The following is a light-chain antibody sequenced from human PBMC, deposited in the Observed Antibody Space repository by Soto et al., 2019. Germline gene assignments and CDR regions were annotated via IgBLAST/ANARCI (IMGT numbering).Light chain of an antibody. V-gene: IGLV1-40*01. J-gene: IGLJ1*01. CDR2: GDN. CDR1: KTHFGAEYD. Sequence: VLKRESSVYGGPGARVAISLHRRKTHFGAEYDVHWYQQLPGTAPKRLIYGDNNRPSGVPDRFSGSKSGTSASLAITGLQPEDEADYYCQSYDSSLTTFVFVTG. CDR3: QSYDSSLTTFV.